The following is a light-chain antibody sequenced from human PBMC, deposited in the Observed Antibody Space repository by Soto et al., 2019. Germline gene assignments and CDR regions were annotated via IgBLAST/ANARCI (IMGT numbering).Light chain of an antibody. CDR2: QDN. V-gene: IGLV3-1*01. J-gene: IGLJ2*01. Sequence: SYELTQPPSVSVSPGQTVSITCSGDKLGDKYACWYQQRPGQSPVLVIHQDNKRPSGIPERFSGSNSGNTATLTIGGTQAMDEADYYCQAWDSTTVVFGGGTKLTVL. CDR3: QAWDSTTVV. CDR1: KLGDKY.